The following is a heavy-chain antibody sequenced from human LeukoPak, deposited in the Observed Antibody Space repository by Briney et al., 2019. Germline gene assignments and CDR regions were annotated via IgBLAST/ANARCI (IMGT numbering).Heavy chain of an antibody. Sequence: SETLSLTCTVSGGSVSSTTYFWSWIRQPPGKGLEWIASINYSGSTYYNPSLKSRVTISVDTSENQFSLKLSSVTAADTAVYYCARQWYSSGWYAFDYWGQGTLVTVSS. CDR3: ARQWYSSGWYAFDY. J-gene: IGHJ4*02. D-gene: IGHD6-19*01. CDR2: INYSGST. CDR1: GGSVSSTTYF. V-gene: IGHV4-39*01.